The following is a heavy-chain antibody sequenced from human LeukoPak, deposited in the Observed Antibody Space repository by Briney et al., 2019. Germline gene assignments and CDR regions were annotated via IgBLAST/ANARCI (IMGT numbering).Heavy chain of an antibody. J-gene: IGHJ4*02. D-gene: IGHD5-24*01. Sequence: GGSLRLSCAASGFTFTTYWMGWVRQAPGKGPGWVANINQVGSSKYFLDSVKGRFIISRDNAKNSLYLQVNSLRDEDTAVYYCANLGPPGRDHYLESWGQGTLVTVSS. CDR3: ANLGPPGRDHYLES. CDR1: GFTFTTYW. CDR2: INQVGSSK. V-gene: IGHV3-7*01.